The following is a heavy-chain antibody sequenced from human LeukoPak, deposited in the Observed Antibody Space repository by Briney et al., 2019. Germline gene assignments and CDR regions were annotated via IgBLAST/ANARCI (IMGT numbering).Heavy chain of an antibody. Sequence: GGSLRLSCAASGSIFINYAMSWVRQAPGKGLEWVSVIYSGGSTYYADSVKGRFTISRDNSKNTLYLQMNSLRAEDTAVYYCATGRTYWYYFDHWGQGTLVTVSS. J-gene: IGHJ4*02. CDR3: ATGRTYWYYFDH. CDR1: GSIFINYA. V-gene: IGHV3-66*01. CDR2: IYSGGST. D-gene: IGHD2-8*02.